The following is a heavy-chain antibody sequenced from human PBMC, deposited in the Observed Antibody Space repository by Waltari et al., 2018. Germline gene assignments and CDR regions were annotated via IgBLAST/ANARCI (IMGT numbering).Heavy chain of an antibody. Sequence: EIQLLESGGGLVQPGGSLRLSCAASGFTFSSLFMNWVRQASGKGLGWGSTIGGSGADTYYSDSVKGRFTISRDNAKNTLNLQMNSLRAEDTAVYYCAKDADGTYFLTLACDIWGQGTMVTVSS. CDR1: GFTFSSLF. J-gene: IGHJ3*02. V-gene: IGHV3-23*01. CDR2: IGGSGADT. CDR3: AKDADGTYFLTLACDI. D-gene: IGHD1-26*01.